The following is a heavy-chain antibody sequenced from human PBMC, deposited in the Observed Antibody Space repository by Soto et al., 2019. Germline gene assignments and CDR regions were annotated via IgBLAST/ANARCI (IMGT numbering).Heavy chain of an antibody. CDR3: AKIGTSSSVSLPLVLLDY. CDR2: IPGSGGST. D-gene: IGHD6-6*01. J-gene: IGHJ4*02. V-gene: IGHV3-23*01. Sequence: PGGSLRLSCAASGFTFSSYAMSWVRQSPGKGLEWVSAIPGSGGSTYYAGSVKGRFTISRDNSKNTLYLQMNSLRVEDTAVYYCAKIGTSSSVSLPLVLLDYWGQGAQVTVYS. CDR1: GFTFSSYA.